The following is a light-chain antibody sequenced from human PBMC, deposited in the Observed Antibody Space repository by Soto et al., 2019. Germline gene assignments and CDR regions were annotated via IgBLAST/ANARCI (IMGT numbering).Light chain of an antibody. CDR1: QSVSSSY. CDR2: GAS. CDR3: QQYGSSPPLT. V-gene: IGKV3-20*01. J-gene: IGKJ4*01. Sequence: EIVLTQSPGTLSLSPGERATLSCRASQSVSSSYLAWYQQKPGQAPRLLIYGASSRAPGIPDRFSGSGSGTDFTLTISRLEPEDFAVYYCQQYGSSPPLTFGGGTKAEIQ.